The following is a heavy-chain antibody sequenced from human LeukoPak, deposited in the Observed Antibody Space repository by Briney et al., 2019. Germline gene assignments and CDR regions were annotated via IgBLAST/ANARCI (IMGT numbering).Heavy chain of an antibody. CDR3: VRGESSGATIYYYYYMDV. CDR1: GGSISSYY. V-gene: IGHV4-4*07. CDR2: IYTSGST. J-gene: IGHJ6*03. Sequence: PSETLSLTCTVSGGSISSYYWSWIRQPAGKGLEWIGRIYTSGSTNYNPSLKSRVTMSVDTSKNQFSLKLSSVTAADTAVYYCVRGESSGATIYYYYYMDVWGKGTTVTVSS. D-gene: IGHD6-25*01.